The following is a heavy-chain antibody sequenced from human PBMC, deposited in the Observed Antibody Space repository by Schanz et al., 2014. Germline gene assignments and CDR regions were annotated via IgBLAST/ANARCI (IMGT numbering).Heavy chain of an antibody. Sequence: EVQLLESGGGLVQPGGSLRLSCAASKFTFSNYAMSWVRQAPGKGLEWVGRIKSRIHGGTTDYAAPVKGRFTISRDDSKHTVYLQMDSLKTEDTALYYCTTAHYSSNYETLDYWGQGTLVTVSS. J-gene: IGHJ4*02. D-gene: IGHD6-13*01. V-gene: IGHV3-15*01. CDR3: TTAHYSSNYETLDY. CDR1: KFTFSNYA. CDR2: IKSRIHGGTT.